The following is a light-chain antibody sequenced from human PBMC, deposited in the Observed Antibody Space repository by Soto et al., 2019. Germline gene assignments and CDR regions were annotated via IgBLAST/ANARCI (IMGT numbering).Light chain of an antibody. CDR3: QQYHNWPQT. CDR1: QSVSTN. Sequence: EIVMTPTPATLSVSPGERAPLSCRASQSVSTNFAWYQQQPGHAPTLLINGAATRATATPARFSGSGSGTEFTLTITSRQSEDFAVYYCQQYHNWPQTFGQGTKVDIK. CDR2: GAA. V-gene: IGKV3-15*01. J-gene: IGKJ1*01.